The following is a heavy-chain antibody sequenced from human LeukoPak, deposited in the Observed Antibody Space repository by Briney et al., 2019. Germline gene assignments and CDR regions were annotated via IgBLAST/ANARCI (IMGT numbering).Heavy chain of an antibody. D-gene: IGHD4-17*01. CDR2: IRRRDKTGTA. CDR3: ARSTSDYGDYAGGD. Sequence: QPGRSLRLSCAASGFNFGEYAMSWVRQAAGKGLEWVGFIRRRDKTGTAEYAASVEGRFTISRDDSKSIAYLQMNSLRAEDTAVYYCARSTSDYGDYAGGDWGQGTLVTVSS. J-gene: IGHJ4*02. CDR1: GFNFGEYA. V-gene: IGHV3-49*04.